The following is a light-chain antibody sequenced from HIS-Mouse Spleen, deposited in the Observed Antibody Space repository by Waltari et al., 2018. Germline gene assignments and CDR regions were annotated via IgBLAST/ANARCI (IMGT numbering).Light chain of an antibody. V-gene: IGKV3-15*01. CDR1: QSVSSN. CDR3: QQYNNWPYT. J-gene: IGKJ2*01. CDR2: GAS. Sequence: LSCRASQSVSSNLAWYQQKPGQAPRLLIYGASTRATGIPARFSGSGSGTEFTLTISSLQSEDFAVYYCQQYNNWPYTFGQGTKLEIK.